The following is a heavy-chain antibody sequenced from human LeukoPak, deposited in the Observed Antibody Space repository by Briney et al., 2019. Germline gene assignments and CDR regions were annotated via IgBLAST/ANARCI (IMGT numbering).Heavy chain of an antibody. V-gene: IGHV3-21*01. J-gene: IGHJ4*02. CDR3: AGDGRYCSSTSCYPIYYFDY. CDR1: GFTFSSYS. D-gene: IGHD2-2*01. Sequence: PGGSLRLSCAASGFTFSSYSMNWVRQAPGKGLEWVSSISSSSSYIYCADSVKGRFTISRDNAKNSLYLQMNSLRAEDTAVYYCAGDGRYCSSTSCYPIYYFDYWGQGTLVTVSS. CDR2: ISSSSSYI.